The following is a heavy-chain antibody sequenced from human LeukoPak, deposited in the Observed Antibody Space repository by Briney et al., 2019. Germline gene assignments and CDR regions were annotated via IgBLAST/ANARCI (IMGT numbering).Heavy chain of an antibody. CDR1: GGSISSGGYY. D-gene: IGHD6-19*01. V-gene: IGHV4-61*08. CDR3: ARAVAGTHYYYGMDV. CDR2: IYYSGST. Sequence: SQTLSLTCTVSGGSISSGGYYWSWIRQHPGKGLEWIGYIYYSGSTNYNPSLKSRVTISVDTSKNQFSLKLSSVTAADTAVYYCARAVAGTHYYYGMDVWGQGTTVTVSS. J-gene: IGHJ6*02.